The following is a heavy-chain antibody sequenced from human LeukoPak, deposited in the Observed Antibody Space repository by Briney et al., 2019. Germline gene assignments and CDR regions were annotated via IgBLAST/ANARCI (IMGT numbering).Heavy chain of an antibody. Sequence: PSETLSLTCTVSGYSISSGYYWGWIRQPPGKGLEWIGSIYHSGSTYYNPSLKSRVTISVDTSKNQFSLKLSSVTAADTAVYYCARAGYGDSPGGWGYYYYYYMDVWGKGTTVTVSS. D-gene: IGHD4-17*01. V-gene: IGHV4-38-2*02. CDR3: ARAGYGDSPGGWGYYYYYYMDV. CDR1: GYSISSGYY. J-gene: IGHJ6*03. CDR2: IYHSGST.